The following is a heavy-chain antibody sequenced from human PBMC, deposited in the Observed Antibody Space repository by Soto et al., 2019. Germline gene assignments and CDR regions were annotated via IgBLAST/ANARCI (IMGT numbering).Heavy chain of an antibody. CDR1: GYTFTGYY. D-gene: IGHD3-22*01. Sequence: ASVKVSCKASGYTFTGYYMHWVRQAPGQGLEWMGWINPNSGGTNYAQKFQGRVTMTRDTSISTAYMELSRLRSDDTAVYYCAALDCYDSSGYYRSRNAFDIWGQGTMVTVSS. J-gene: IGHJ3*02. CDR3: AALDCYDSSGYYRSRNAFDI. V-gene: IGHV1-2*02. CDR2: INPNSGGT.